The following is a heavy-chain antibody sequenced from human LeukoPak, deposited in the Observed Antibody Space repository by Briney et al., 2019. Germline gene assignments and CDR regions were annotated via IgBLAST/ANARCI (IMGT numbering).Heavy chain of an antibody. Sequence: ASVKVSCKASGYTFTGYYMHWVRQAPGQGLEWMGRINPNSGGTLYSQNFQGRVTMTRDTSISTAYMELIRLTSDDTAVYYCATSSGYYVGYIQYWGQGTLVTVSS. D-gene: IGHD3-22*01. CDR1: GYTFTGYY. CDR2: INPNSGGT. V-gene: IGHV1-2*06. CDR3: ATSSGYYVGYIQY. J-gene: IGHJ1*01.